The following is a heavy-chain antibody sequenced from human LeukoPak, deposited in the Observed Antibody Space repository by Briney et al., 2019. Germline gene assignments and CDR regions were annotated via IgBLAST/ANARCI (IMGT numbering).Heavy chain of an antibody. J-gene: IGHJ4*02. CDR3: TRDFSSGWVGDLDY. V-gene: IGHV3-30*01. CDR2: ISYDANNQ. Sequence: QAGGSLRLSCAASGFTFRSYAIHWVRQPPGKGLEWVAVISYDANNQYYADSVKGRFTISRDTSKNTLYLQMISLRPEDTAVYYCTRDFSSGWVGDLDYWGQGTLVTVSS. D-gene: IGHD6-19*01. CDR1: GFTFRSYA.